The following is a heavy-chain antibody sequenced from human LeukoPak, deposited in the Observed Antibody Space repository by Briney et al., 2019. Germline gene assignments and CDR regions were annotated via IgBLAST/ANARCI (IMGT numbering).Heavy chain of an antibody. Sequence: PGGSLRLSCAASGLSFSSHGMSWVRQAPGKGLEWVSTITSGVNTYYADSVKGRFTISRDNSKNTLYLQMNSLRAEDTAVYYCAKDTGGAGDYWGQGTLVTVSS. J-gene: IGHJ4*02. CDR3: AKDTGGAGDY. CDR1: GLSFSSHG. CDR2: ITSGVNT. V-gene: IGHV3-23*01. D-gene: IGHD1-14*01.